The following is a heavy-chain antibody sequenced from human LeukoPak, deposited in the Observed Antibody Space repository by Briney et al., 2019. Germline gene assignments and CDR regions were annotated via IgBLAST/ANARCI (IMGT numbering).Heavy chain of an antibody. CDR3: AKVRSSWYYFDY. J-gene: IGHJ4*02. Sequence: GXSLRLSCAASGFTFSSYAMSWVRQAPGKGLEWVSAISGSGGSTYYADSVKGRFTISRDNCKNTLYLQMNSLRAEDAAVYYCAKVRSSWYYFDYWGQGTLVTVSS. CDR1: GFTFSSYA. CDR2: ISGSGGST. V-gene: IGHV3-23*01. D-gene: IGHD6-13*01.